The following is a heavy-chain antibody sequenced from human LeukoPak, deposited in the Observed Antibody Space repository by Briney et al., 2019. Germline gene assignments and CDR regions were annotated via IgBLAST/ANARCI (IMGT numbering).Heavy chain of an antibody. V-gene: IGHV4-59*01. D-gene: IGHD6-19*01. Sequence: SKTLSLTCTVSGGSISSYYWSWIRQPPGKGLEWIGYIYYSGSTNYNPSLKSRVTISVDTSKNQFSLKLSSVTAADTAVYYCARAIIGYSSGSDAFDIWGQGTMVTVSS. J-gene: IGHJ3*02. CDR1: GGSISSYY. CDR2: IYYSGST. CDR3: ARAIIGYSSGSDAFDI.